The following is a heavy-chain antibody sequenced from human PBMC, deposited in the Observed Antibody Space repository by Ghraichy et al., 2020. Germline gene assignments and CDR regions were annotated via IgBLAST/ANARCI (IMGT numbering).Heavy chain of an antibody. V-gene: IGHV4-34*01. CDR3: ARGEFVLYWYFDL. D-gene: IGHD2-8*01. Sequence: SETLSLTCAVYGGSFSGYYWSWIRQPPGKGLEWIGEINHSGSTNYNPSLKSRVTISVDTSKNQFSLKLSSVTAADTAVYYCARGEFVLYWYFDLWGRGTLVTVSS. CDR2: INHSGST. CDR1: GGSFSGYY. J-gene: IGHJ2*01.